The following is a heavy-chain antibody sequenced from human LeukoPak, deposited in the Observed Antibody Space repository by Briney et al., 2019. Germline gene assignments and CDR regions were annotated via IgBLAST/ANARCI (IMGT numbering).Heavy chain of an antibody. J-gene: IGHJ4*02. Sequence: GRSLRLSCAASGFIFDDYAMHWVRQAPGKGLEWVSGISWNSGSIGYADSVEGRFTISRDNAKNSLFLQMNSLRAEDTALYYCAKVWSNHLSYLDYWGQGTLVTVSS. V-gene: IGHV3-9*01. CDR1: GFIFDDYA. D-gene: IGHD1-14*01. CDR2: ISWNSGSI. CDR3: AKVWSNHLSYLDY.